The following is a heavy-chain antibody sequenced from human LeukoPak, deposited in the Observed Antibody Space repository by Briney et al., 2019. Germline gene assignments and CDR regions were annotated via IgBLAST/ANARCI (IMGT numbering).Heavy chain of an antibody. CDR1: GFTFSSYS. J-gene: IGHJ4*02. V-gene: IGHV3-21*01. Sequence: GGSLRLSCAASGFTFSSYSMNWVRQAPGKGLEWVSSISSSSSYIYYADSVKGRFTISRDNAKNSLYPQMNSLRAEDTAVYYCARGKRSYDILTGYYDFDYWGQGTLVTVSS. CDR2: ISSSSSYI. CDR3: ARGKRSYDILTGYYDFDY. D-gene: IGHD3-9*01.